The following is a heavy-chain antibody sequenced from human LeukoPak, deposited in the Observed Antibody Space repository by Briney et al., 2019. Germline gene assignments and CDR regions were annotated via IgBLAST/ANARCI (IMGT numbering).Heavy chain of an antibody. J-gene: IGHJ6*04. D-gene: IGHD2-15*01. CDR3: ARSIVVVVAAGAYYYYGMDV. CDR1: GGTFSSYA. CDR2: IIPIFGTA. Sequence: WVKVSCKASGGTFSSYAISWVRQAPGQGLEWMGGIIPIFGTANYAQKFQGRVTITADESTSTAYMELSSLRSEDTAVYYCARSIVVVVAAGAYYYYGMDVWGKGTTVTVSS. V-gene: IGHV1-69*01.